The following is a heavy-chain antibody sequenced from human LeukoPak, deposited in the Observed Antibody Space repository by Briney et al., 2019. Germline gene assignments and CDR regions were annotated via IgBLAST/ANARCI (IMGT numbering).Heavy chain of an antibody. CDR1: GYTFTSYD. CDR2: MNPNSGNT. D-gene: IGHD6-13*01. Sequence: ASVKVSCKASGYTFTSYDINWVRQATGQGLEWMGWMNPNSGNTGYAQKFQGRVTMTRNTSTSTAYMELSSLRSEDTAVYYCAREHQRAAAGNGYYYYGMDVWGQGTTVTVSS. V-gene: IGHV1-8*01. CDR3: AREHQRAAAGNGYYYYGMDV. J-gene: IGHJ6*02.